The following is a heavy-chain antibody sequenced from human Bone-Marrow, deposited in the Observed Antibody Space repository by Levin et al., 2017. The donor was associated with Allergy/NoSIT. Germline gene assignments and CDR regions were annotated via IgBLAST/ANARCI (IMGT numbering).Heavy chain of an antibody. J-gene: IGHJ4*02. V-gene: IGHV4-59*08. D-gene: IGHD6-19*01. CDR3: ARRVAVAGTDDEEYFDY. Sequence: SQTLSLTCTVSGGSISSYYWSWIRQPPGKGLEWIGYIYYSGSTNYNPSLKSRVTISVDTSKNQFSLKLSSVTAADTAVYYCARRVAVAGTDDEEYFDYWGQGTLVTVSS. CDR1: GGSISSYY. CDR2: IYYSGST.